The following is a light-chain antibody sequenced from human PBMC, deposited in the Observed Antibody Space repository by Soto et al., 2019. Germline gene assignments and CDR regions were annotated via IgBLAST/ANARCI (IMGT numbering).Light chain of an antibody. Sequence: DIQMTQSPSSLSASVGDRVTITCQASQDIKNYLNWYQQKPGKAPNLLIYDVSNLKTGVPSRFSGSGSGTHFTFTISSLQPEDVATYYCQHYDHLPPLSFGGGTKVEI. J-gene: IGKJ4*01. CDR3: QHYDHLPPLS. CDR2: DVS. V-gene: IGKV1-33*01. CDR1: QDIKNY.